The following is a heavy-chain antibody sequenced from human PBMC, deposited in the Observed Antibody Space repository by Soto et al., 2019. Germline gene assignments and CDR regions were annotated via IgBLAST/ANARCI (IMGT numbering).Heavy chain of an antibody. D-gene: IGHD3-22*01. V-gene: IGHV3-33*01. J-gene: IGHJ3*02. Sequence: QVQLVESGGGVVQPGRSLRLSCAASGFTFSSYGMHWVRQAPGKGLEWVAVIWYDGSNKYYADSVKGRFTISRDNSKNTLYLQMNSRRAEDTAVYYCARGRLNYYDSSGYYWDAFDIWGQGTMVTVSS. CDR3: ARGRLNYYDSSGYYWDAFDI. CDR1: GFTFSSYG. CDR2: IWYDGSNK.